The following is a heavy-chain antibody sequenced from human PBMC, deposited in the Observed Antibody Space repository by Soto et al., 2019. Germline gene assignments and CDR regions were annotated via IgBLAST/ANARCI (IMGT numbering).Heavy chain of an antibody. J-gene: IGHJ2*01. V-gene: IGHV4-39*01. D-gene: IGHD3-9*01. CDR2: IYYSGST. CDR3: ARLSYDILTDPIDWYFDL. CDR1: GGSISSSSYY. Sequence: QLQLQESGPGLVKPSETLSLTCTVSGGSISSSSYYWGWIRQPPGKGLEWIGSIYYSGSTYYNPSLKSRVTISVDTSKNPFSLKLSSVTAADTAVYYCARLSYDILTDPIDWYFDLWGRGTLVTVSS.